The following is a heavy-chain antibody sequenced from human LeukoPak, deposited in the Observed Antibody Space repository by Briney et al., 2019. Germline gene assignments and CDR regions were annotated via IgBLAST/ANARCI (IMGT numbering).Heavy chain of an antibody. J-gene: IGHJ4*02. V-gene: IGHV3-7*01. CDR1: GFTFSSYW. D-gene: IGHD3-3*01. CDR2: IKQGGSEK. Sequence: GGSLRLSCAASGFTFSSYWMSWVRQAPGNGLESLANIKQGGSEKYYVDSVKGRFTISRDNAKNSLYLQMNSLRAEDTAVYYCARRDFWSGPTFDYWGQGTLVTVSS. CDR3: ARRDFWSGPTFDY.